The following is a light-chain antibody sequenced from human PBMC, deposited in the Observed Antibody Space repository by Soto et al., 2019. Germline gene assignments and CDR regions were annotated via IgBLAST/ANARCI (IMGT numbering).Light chain of an antibody. Sequence: EIVLTQSPATLSLSPGERATLSCRASQSVSSYLAWYQQKPGQAPRLLIHGASSRAAGIPDRFSGRGPGTDFTLIISRLEPEDFAVYYCHQYSTSLSWTFGQGTKVDIK. V-gene: IGKV3-20*01. CDR3: HQYSTSLSWT. J-gene: IGKJ1*01. CDR2: GAS. CDR1: QSVSSY.